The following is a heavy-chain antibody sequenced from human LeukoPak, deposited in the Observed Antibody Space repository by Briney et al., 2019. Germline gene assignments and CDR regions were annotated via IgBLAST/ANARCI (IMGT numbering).Heavy chain of an antibody. Sequence: GRSLRLSCAAFGFTFSSYGMHWVRQAPGKGLEWVAVIWYDGSNKYYADSVKSRFTISRDNSKNTLYLQMNSLRAEDTAVYYCARGVSRYCSGGSCYYFDYWGQGTLVTVSS. CDR1: GFTFSSYG. D-gene: IGHD2-15*01. J-gene: IGHJ4*02. CDR3: ARGVSRYCSGGSCYYFDY. CDR2: IWYDGSNK. V-gene: IGHV3-33*01.